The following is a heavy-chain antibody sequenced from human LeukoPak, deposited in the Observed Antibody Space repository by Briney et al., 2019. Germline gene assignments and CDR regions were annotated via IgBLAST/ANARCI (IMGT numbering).Heavy chain of an antibody. D-gene: IGHD5-12*01. CDR2: IYYSGST. CDR3: ARLAATIHPTIDY. CDR1: GGSISSYY. Sequence: SETLSLTCTVSGGSISSYYWSWIRQPPGKGLEWIGYIYYSGSTNYNPSLKSRVTISVDTSKNQFSLKLSSVTAAGTAVYYCARLAATIHPTIDYWGQGTLVTVSS. V-gene: IGHV4-59*01. J-gene: IGHJ4*02.